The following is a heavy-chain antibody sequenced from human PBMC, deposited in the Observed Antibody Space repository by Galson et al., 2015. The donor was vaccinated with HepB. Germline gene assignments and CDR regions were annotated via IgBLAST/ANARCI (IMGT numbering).Heavy chain of an antibody. CDR1: GVTFSRYS. CDR2: IIPIFGTA. V-gene: IGHV1-69*13. D-gene: IGHD5-12*01. CDR3: ARGATTWPANGFDP. J-gene: IGHJ5*02. Sequence: AAQVSCKPSGVTFSRYSISWLRQAPGQGLEWMGGIIPIFGTANYAQKFQGRVTITADESTSTAYMELSSLRSEDTAVYYCARGATTWPANGFDPWGQGTLVTVSS.